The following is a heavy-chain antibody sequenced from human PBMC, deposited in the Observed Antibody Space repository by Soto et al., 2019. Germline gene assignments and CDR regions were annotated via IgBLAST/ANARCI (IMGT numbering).Heavy chain of an antibody. D-gene: IGHD3-22*01. CDR1: GGSISSDDYY. Sequence: SETLSLTCTVSGGSISSDDYYWSWVRQAPGRGLEWIGYIHSSGSIYYNPSLKSRATMSIDTAGNQFSLKVSSVTVADTAVYYCARDLDGLHDDTSGPFPRPGWGQGTLVTVSS. J-gene: IGHJ1*01. V-gene: IGHV4-30-4*01. CDR3: ARDLDGLHDDTSGPFPRPG. CDR2: IHSSGSI.